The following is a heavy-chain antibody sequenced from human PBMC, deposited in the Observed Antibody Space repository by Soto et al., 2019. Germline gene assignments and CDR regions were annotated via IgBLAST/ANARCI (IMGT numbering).Heavy chain of an antibody. J-gene: IGHJ6*02. D-gene: IGHD6-13*01. CDR2: IIPILGIA. V-gene: IGHV1-69*02. CDR3: AVQQLVRGYYYDGMDV. Sequence: QVQLVQSGAEVKKPGSSVKVSCKASGGTFSSYTISWVRQAPGQGLEWMGRIIPILGIANYAQKFQGRVTITADKSTSTAYMEVRSLRSEDTAVYYCAVQQLVRGYYYDGMDVWGQGTTVTVSS. CDR1: GGTFSSYT.